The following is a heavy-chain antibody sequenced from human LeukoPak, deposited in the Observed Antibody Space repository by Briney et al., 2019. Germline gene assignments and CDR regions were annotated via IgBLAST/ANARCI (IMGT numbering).Heavy chain of an antibody. J-gene: IGHJ4*02. CDR2: ISTNGGST. CDR3: ARDIYPYSSGWHFDY. D-gene: IGHD6-19*01. V-gene: IGHV3-64*02. CDR1: GFTFSSYA. Sequence: GGSLRLSCAASGFTFSSYAMHWVRQAPGKGLEYVSAISTNGGSTYYADSVKGRFTISRDNSKNTLYLQMNSLRAEDTAVYYCARDIYPYSSGWHFDYWGQGTLVTVSS.